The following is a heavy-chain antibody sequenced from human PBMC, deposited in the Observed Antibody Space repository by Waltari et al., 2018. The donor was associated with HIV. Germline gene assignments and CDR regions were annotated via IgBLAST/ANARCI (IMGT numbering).Heavy chain of an antibody. V-gene: IGHV4-38-2*02. CDR1: GFSITTGYY. CDR3: ARVRPADQRYLDY. Sequence: QVQLQESGPGLVRPSETLSLSCSVSGFSITTGYYWGWVRQPPGKGLELIGYIYHTGSAYYLPSLKSRVSISVDTSKNQFSLKVNSMTASDAAVYYCARVRPADQRYLDYWGQGTLVTVSS. D-gene: IGHD6-25*01. J-gene: IGHJ4*02. CDR2: IYHTGSA.